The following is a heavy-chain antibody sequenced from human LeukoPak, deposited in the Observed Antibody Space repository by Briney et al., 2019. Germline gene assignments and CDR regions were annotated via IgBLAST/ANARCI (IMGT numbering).Heavy chain of an antibody. D-gene: IGHD2-2*01. CDR1: GYSFTSYW. V-gene: IGHV5-51*01. J-gene: IGHJ4*02. CDR2: IYPGDSDT. CDR3: ARQASPNQYCSSTSCPYYFDY. Sequence: GESLKISRKGSGYSFTSYWIGWVRQMPGKGLEWMGIIYPGDSDTRDSPSLQGQVTISADKSISTAYLQWSSLKASDTAMYYCARQASPNQYCSSTSCPYYFDYWGQGTLVTVSS.